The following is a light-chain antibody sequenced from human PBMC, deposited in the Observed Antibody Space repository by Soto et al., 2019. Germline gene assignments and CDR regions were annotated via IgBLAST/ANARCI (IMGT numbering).Light chain of an antibody. CDR3: CSYAASGEV. CDR1: SSDVGRYNL. Sequence: QSALTQPASVSGSPGQSITISCTGTSSDVGRYNLVSWYQQYPGKAPKLMIYEGSQRPSGVSNRFSGSKSGNTASLTISGLQAEDEADYYCCSYAASGEVFGTGTKVTVL. V-gene: IGLV2-23*01. CDR2: EGS. J-gene: IGLJ1*01.